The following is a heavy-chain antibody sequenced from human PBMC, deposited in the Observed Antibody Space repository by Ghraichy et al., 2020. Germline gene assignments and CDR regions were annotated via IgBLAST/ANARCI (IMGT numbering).Heavy chain of an antibody. CDR1: GYTFSNNG. D-gene: IGHD2-8*02. V-gene: IGHV1-18*01. J-gene: IGHJ4*02. CDR2: ISAYTGNT. Sequence: ASVKVSCKASGYTFSNNGFSWVRQAPGQGLEWMGRISAYTGNTNYAQAFQGRVTLTTDTSTTTAYMELRSLTSDDTAVYYCARERFTGGNSPKDYWGRGTRVTVSS. CDR3: ARERFTGGNSPKDY.